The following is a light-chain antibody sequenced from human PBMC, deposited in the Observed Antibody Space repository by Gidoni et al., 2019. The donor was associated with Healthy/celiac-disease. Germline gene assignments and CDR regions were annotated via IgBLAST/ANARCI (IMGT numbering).Light chain of an antibody. Sequence: DIQMTQSPSTLSASVGDRVTITCRASQSISSWLAWYQQKPGKAPKLLIYKASSLESGAPSRFSGSGSGTEFTLTISSLQPDDFATYYCQQYNSYSYTFGQXTKLEIK. CDR3: QQYNSYSYT. CDR1: QSISSW. CDR2: KAS. J-gene: IGKJ2*01. V-gene: IGKV1-5*03.